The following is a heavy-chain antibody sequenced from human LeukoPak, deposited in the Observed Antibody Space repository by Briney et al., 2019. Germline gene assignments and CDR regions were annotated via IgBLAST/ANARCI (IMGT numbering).Heavy chain of an antibody. CDR1: GFTFSSYE. V-gene: IGHV3-48*03. CDR2: ISSSGSTI. Sequence: PGGSLRLSCAASGFTFSSYEMNWVRQAPGKGLEWVSYISSSGSTIYYADSVKGRFTISRGNAKNSLYLQMNSLRAEDTAVYYCARGGTLEYFQHWGQGTLVTVSS. J-gene: IGHJ1*01. CDR3: ARGGTLEYFQH.